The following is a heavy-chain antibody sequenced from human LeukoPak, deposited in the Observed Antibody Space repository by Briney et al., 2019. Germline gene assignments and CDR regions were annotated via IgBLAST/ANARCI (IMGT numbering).Heavy chain of an antibody. V-gene: IGHV3-30*02. CDR3: AKDAGYSSGWYWFDY. Sequence: GGSLRLSCAASGFTFSSYEMNWVRQAPGKGLEWVAFIRYDGSNKYYADSVKGRFTISGDNSKNTLYLQMNSLRAEDTAVYYCAKDAGYSSGWYWFDYWGQGTLVTVSS. D-gene: IGHD6-19*01. CDR2: IRYDGSNK. J-gene: IGHJ4*02. CDR1: GFTFSSYE.